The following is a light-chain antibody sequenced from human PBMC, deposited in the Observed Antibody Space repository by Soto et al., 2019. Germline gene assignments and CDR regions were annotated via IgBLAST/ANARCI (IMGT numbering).Light chain of an antibody. CDR1: QSVSSRSNN. Sequence: DIVVTQSPDSLAVSLGERATINCKSSQSVSSRSNNVIWYQQKPGQPPKLLIYRASTREWGVPDRFSGSGSGTDFTLTISSLQAEDVAVYYCQQYYSSPYTFGQGTKLEIK. CDR3: QQYYSSPYT. J-gene: IGKJ2*01. V-gene: IGKV4-1*01. CDR2: RAS.